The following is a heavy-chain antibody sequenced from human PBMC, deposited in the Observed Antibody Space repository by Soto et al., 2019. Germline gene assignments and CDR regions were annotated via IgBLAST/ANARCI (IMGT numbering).Heavy chain of an antibody. D-gene: IGHD2-15*01. Sequence: QLQLQESGPGLVKPSETLSLTCTVSGGSLSSSSYYWGWIRQPPGNGLEWIGSIYYTGSTYYNPSLKSRVTLSVDTSKNQFSLKLSSVTAADTAVYSCARRTAGGAASYDFDIWGQGTMVTVSS. CDR3: ARRTAGGAASYDFDI. CDR1: GGSLSSSSYY. J-gene: IGHJ3*02. CDR2: IYYTGST. V-gene: IGHV4-39*01.